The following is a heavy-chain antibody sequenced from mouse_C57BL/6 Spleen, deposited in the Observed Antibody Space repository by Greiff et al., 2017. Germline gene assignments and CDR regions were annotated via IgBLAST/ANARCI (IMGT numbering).Heavy chain of an antibody. CDR3: ARSKSNYEKSAMDY. D-gene: IGHD2-5*01. Sequence: QVQLQQSGPELVKPGASVKISCKASGYAFSSSWMNWVKQRPGKGLEWIGRIYPGDGDTNSHEKFKGKATLTADKSSSTAYMGLRSLTSEDSAVYFCARSKSNYEKSAMDYWGQGTSVTVSS. CDR1: GYAFSSSW. CDR2: IYPGDGDT. J-gene: IGHJ4*01. V-gene: IGHV1-82*01.